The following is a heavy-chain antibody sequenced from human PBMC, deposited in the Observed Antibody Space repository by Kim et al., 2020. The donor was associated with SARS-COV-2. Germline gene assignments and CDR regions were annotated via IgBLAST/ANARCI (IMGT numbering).Heavy chain of an antibody. CDR2: IDWDDDK. V-gene: IGHV2-70*01. J-gene: IGHJ6*02. Sequence: SGPTLVNPTPPLTLTCTFSGFSLSTSGMCVSWIRQPPGKALEWLALIDWDDDKYYSTSLKTRLTISKDTSKNQVVLTMTNMDPVDTATYYCARNSGYSSSWYGGYDYYGMDVWGQGTTVTVSS. D-gene: IGHD6-13*01. CDR1: GFSLSTSGMC. CDR3: ARNSGYSSSWYGGYDYYGMDV.